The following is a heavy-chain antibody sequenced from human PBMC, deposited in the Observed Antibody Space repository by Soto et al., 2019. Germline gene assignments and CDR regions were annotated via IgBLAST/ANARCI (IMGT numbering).Heavy chain of an antibody. D-gene: IGHD3-22*01. CDR2: IIPIFGTA. CDR1: GGTFSSYA. V-gene: IGHV1-69*13. CDR3: AREAQANTYYYDSSGYRTYYFDY. J-gene: IGHJ4*02. Sequence: ASVKVSCKASGGTFSSYAISWVRQAPGQGLEWMGGIIPIFGTANYAQKFQGRVTITADESTSTAYMELSSLRSEDTAVYYCAREAQANTYYYDSSGYRTYYFDYWGQGTRVTVSS.